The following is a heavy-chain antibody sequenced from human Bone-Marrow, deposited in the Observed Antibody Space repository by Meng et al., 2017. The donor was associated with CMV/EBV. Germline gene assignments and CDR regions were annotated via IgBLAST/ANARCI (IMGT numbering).Heavy chain of an antibody. J-gene: IGHJ6*02. CDR1: GFTFSKAW. Sequence: GGSLRLSCAVSGFTFSKAWMNWVRQAPGRGLEWIGRIKSNSDGGTADYAAPVRGRFIISRSDSEKTLYLLMNSLEIEDTGVYYCTPLGVQRFSNNYYGMDVWGQGTTVTVSS. D-gene: IGHD3-3*01. CDR2: IKSNSDGGTA. CDR3: TPLGVQRFSNNYYGMDV. V-gene: IGHV3-15*01.